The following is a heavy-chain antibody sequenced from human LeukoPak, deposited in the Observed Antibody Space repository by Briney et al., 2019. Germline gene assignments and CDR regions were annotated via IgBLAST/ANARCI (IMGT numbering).Heavy chain of an antibody. Sequence: SETLSLTCTVSGGSISSSSYYWGWIRQPPGKGLEWIGSIYYSGSTYYNPSLKSRVTISVDTSKNQFSLKLSSVTAADTAVYYCARPRSPIAVASAFDIWGQGTMVTVSS. CDR2: IYYSGST. J-gene: IGHJ3*02. CDR1: GGSISSSSYY. CDR3: ARPRSPIAVASAFDI. D-gene: IGHD6-19*01. V-gene: IGHV4-39*07.